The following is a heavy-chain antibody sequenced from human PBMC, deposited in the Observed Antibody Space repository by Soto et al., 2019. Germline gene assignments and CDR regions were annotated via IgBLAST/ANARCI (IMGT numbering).Heavy chain of an antibody. J-gene: IGHJ4*02. D-gene: IGHD6-13*01. CDR3: AREGSIAAAGTGGFDY. Sequence: EVQLVESGGGLVQPGGSLRLSCAASGFTFSSNWMHWVHQAPGKGLVWVSRINSDGSSTSYADSVKGRFTISRDNAKNTLYLQMNSLRAEDTAVYYCAREGSIAAAGTGGFDYWGQGTLVTVSS. CDR1: GFTFSSNW. CDR2: INSDGSST. V-gene: IGHV3-74*01.